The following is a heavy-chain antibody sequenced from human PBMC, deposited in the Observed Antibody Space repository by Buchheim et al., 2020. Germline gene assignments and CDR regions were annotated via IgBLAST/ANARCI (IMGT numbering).Heavy chain of an antibody. CDR2: IDPSDSYT. V-gene: IGHV5-10-1*03. CDR3: ASLAYCGGDCYPKAKDYYYYGMDV. Sequence: EVQLVQSGAEVKKPGESLRISCKGSGYSFTSYWISWVRQMPGKGLEWMGRIDPSDSYTNYSPSFQGHVTISADKSISTAYPQWSSLKASDTAMYYCASLAYCGGDCYPKAKDYYYYGMDVWGQGTT. J-gene: IGHJ6*02. D-gene: IGHD2-21*02. CDR1: GYSFTSYW.